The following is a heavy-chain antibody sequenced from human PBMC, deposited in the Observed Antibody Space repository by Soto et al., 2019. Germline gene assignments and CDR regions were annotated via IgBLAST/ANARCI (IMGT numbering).Heavy chain of an antibody. V-gene: IGHV1-18*01. J-gene: IGHJ3*02. Sequence: ASVKVSCKASGYTFTSYGIIWVRQAPGQGLEWMGWISAYNGNTNYAQKLQGRVTMTTDTSTSTAYMELRSLRSDDTAVYYCAKAGYYDSSGYYGDAFDIWGQGTMVT. D-gene: IGHD3-22*01. CDR2: ISAYNGNT. CDR1: GYTFTSYG. CDR3: AKAGYYDSSGYYGDAFDI.